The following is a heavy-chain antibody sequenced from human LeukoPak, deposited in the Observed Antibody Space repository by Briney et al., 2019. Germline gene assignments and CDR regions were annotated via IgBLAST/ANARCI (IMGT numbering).Heavy chain of an antibody. CDR3: ARGGGYYTSGSYLGY. Sequence: SETLSLTCTVSGGSISSYYWSWIRQPPGKGLEWIGYIYHRGSANYNPSLKSRVAVSLDTSKNQFSLKLSSVAAADTAMYYCARGGGYYTSGSYLGYWGRGTLVTVSS. CDR2: IYHRGSA. V-gene: IGHV4-59*01. J-gene: IGHJ4*02. D-gene: IGHD3-10*01. CDR1: GGSISSYY.